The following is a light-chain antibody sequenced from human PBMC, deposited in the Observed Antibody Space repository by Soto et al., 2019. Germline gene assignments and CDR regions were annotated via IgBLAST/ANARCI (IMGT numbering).Light chain of an antibody. CDR2: GAS. J-gene: IGKJ1*01. CDR3: QQYNNWPQT. Sequence: EIMFTQSPCTLSLSPGERATLSCRASQSVSSSYLAWYQQKPGQAPRLLIYGASSRATGIPDRFSGSGSGTEFTLTISSLQSEDFAVYYCQQYNNWPQTFGQGTKVDIK. CDR1: QSVSSSY. V-gene: IGKV3-20*01.